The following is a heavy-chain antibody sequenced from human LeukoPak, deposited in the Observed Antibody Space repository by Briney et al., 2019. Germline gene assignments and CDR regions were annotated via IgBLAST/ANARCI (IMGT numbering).Heavy chain of an antibody. V-gene: IGHV3-49*04. CDR1: RFTFADFA. J-gene: IGHJ5*02. Sequence: GGSLRLSCTASRFTFADFAMACVRQAPGKGLEWVGFIRSKDYGGTTEYAASVKGRITISRDDSKNIAYLQMNSLKTEDTAVYYCSRARTGTWLDPWGQGTLVTVSS. CDR2: IRSKDYGGTT. CDR3: SRARTGTWLDP. D-gene: IGHD6-6*01.